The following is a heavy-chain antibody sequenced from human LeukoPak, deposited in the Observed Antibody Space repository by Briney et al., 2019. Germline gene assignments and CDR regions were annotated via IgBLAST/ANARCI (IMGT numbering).Heavy chain of an antibody. J-gene: IGHJ3*02. D-gene: IGHD5-24*01. CDR2: INTNSGGT. CDR1: GYTFTGYY. Sequence: ASVKVSCKASGYTFTGYYMHWVRQAPGQGLEWMGRINTNSGGTNYAQGFQGRVTMTRDTSVSTAYMELSSLRSDDTAVYYCASYLRGNDAFDIWGQGTMVTVSS. V-gene: IGHV1-2*02. CDR3: ASYLRGNDAFDI.